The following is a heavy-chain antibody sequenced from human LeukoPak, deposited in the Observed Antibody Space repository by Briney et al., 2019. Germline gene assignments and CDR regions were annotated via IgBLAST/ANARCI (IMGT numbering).Heavy chain of an antibody. D-gene: IGHD5-24*01. J-gene: IGHJ4*02. CDR3: ARVRTVEMATIIWDY. Sequence: ASVKVSCKASGYTFTGYYIHWVRQAPGQGLEWMGWINPNSGGTNYAQKFQGRVTMTRDTSISTAYMELSRLRSDDTAVYYCARVRTVEMATIIWDYWGQGTLVTVSS. CDR1: GYTFTGYY. CDR2: INPNSGGT. V-gene: IGHV1-2*02.